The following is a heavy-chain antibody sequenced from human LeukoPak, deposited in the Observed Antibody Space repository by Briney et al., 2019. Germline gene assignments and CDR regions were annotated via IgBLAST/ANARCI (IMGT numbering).Heavy chain of an antibody. J-gene: IGHJ4*02. CDR1: GFTFSSYS. V-gene: IGHV3-21*01. CDR2: ISSSSSYI. D-gene: IGHD6-6*01. CDR3: ARDRIAARLYFDY. Sequence: PGGSLTLSCAASGFTFSSYSMNWVRQAPGKGLEWVSSISSSSSYIYYADSVKGRFTISRDNAKNSLYLQMNSLRAEDTAVYYCARDRIAARLYFDYWGQGTLVTVSS.